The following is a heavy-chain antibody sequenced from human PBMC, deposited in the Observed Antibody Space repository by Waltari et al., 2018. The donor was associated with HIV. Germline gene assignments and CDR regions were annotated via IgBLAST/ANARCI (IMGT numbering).Heavy chain of an antibody. D-gene: IGHD1-7*01. CDR3: ARDTPYNWNYPGGYFDY. CDR1: GFTFSSYS. CDR2: ISSSSSTI. V-gene: IGHV3-48*04. J-gene: IGHJ4*02. Sequence: EVQLVESGGGLVQPGGSLRLSCAASGFTFSSYSITWLRQAPGKGLEWVSYISSSSSTIYYADSVKGRFTISRDNAKNSLYLQMNSLRAEDTAVYYCARDTPYNWNYPGGYFDYWGQGTLVTVSS.